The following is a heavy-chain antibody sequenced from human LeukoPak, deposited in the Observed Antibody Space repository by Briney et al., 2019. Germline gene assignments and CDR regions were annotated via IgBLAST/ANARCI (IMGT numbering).Heavy chain of an antibody. V-gene: IGHV1-2*06. CDR3: ARYYYGSGSYPPNLDY. Sequence: ASVKVSCKASGYTFTGYYMHWVRQAPGQGLEWMGRINPNNGGTNYAQKFQGRVTMTRDTSISTAYMELSRLRSDDTAVYYCARYYYGSGSYPPNLDYWGQGTLVTVSS. CDR2: INPNNGGT. D-gene: IGHD3-10*01. CDR1: GYTFTGYY. J-gene: IGHJ4*02.